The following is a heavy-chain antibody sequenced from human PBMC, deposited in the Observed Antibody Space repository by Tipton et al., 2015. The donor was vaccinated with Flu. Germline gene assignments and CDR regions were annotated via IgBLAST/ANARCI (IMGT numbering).Heavy chain of an antibody. V-gene: IGHV4-59*08. Sequence: LRLSCAASEFTVSSNYMSWVRQAPGKGLEWIGTVSRTGSTIYNPSLKSRVTISIDTSKNQFSLNMRSVTAADMAVYYCARRDYSNYVSDPKSWFDPWGQGTLVAVSS. D-gene: IGHD4-11*01. CDR2: VSRTGST. CDR1: EFTVSSNY. CDR3: ARRDYSNYVSDPKSWFDP. J-gene: IGHJ5*02.